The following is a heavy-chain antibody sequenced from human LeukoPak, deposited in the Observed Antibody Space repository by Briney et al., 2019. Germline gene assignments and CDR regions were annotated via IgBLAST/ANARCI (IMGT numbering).Heavy chain of an antibody. CDR2: IKSKTDGGTT. Sequence: PGGSLRLSCAASGFTFSNAWMSWVRQAPGKGLEWVGRIKSKTDGGTTDYAAPVKGRFTISRDDSKNTLYLQMNSLKTEDTAVYYCTTDRLYSSSSYRADYWGQGTLVTVSS. J-gene: IGHJ4*02. CDR3: TTDRLYSSSSYRADY. CDR1: GFTFSNAW. V-gene: IGHV3-15*01. D-gene: IGHD6-6*01.